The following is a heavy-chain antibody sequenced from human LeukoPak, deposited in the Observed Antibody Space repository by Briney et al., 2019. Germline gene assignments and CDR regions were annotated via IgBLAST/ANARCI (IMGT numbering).Heavy chain of an antibody. CDR3: AGDYGDYYFDY. J-gene: IGHJ4*02. D-gene: IGHD4-17*01. CDR2: ISSSSTNI. V-gene: IGHV3-21*01. CDR1: GFTFSNYN. Sequence: GGSLRLSCAASGFTFSNYNMNWVRQAPGKGLEWVSYISSSSTNIYYTDSVKGRFTISRDNAKNSLYLQMNSLRAEDTAVYYCAGDYGDYYFDYWGQGTLVTVSS.